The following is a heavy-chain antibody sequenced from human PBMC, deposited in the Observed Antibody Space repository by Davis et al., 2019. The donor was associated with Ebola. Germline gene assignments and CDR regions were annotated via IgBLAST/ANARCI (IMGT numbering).Heavy chain of an antibody. J-gene: IGHJ6*02. CDR3: ARLPRTYYYGSGSYPQPYGMDV. V-gene: IGHV4-39*07. CDR2: IYYSGST. CDR1: GGSISSSSYY. D-gene: IGHD3-10*01. Sequence: SETLSLTCTVSGGSISSSSYYWGWIRQPPGKGLEWIGSIYYSGSTNYNPSLKSRVTISVDTSKNQFSLKLSSVTAADTAVYYCARLPRTYYYGSGSYPQPYGMDVWGQGTTVTVSS.